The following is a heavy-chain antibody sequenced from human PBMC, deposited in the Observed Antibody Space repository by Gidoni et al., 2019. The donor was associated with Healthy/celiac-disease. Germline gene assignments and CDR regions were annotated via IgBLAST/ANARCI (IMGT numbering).Heavy chain of an antibody. J-gene: IGHJ4*02. V-gene: IGHV5-51*03. CDR1: GNSFTSYW. D-gene: IGHD2-2*02. CDR3: ARVGYGCSSTSCHMGY. CDR2: IYPGDCDT. Sequence: EVHLVPSGAEVTTPGESLKFYCKAAGNSFTSYWIGWVRQMPGKGLEWMGIIYPGDCDTRYSPSFQGQVTISADKSSSTAYLQWSSLKGSDTVMYYCARVGYGCSSTSCHMGYWGQGTLVTVSS.